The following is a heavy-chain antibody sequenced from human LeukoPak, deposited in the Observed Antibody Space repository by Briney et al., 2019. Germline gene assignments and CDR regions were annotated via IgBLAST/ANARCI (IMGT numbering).Heavy chain of an antibody. D-gene: IGHD2-2*01. V-gene: IGHV3-21*01. CDR2: ISSSSSCI. CDR3: ARDTKCSSTSCPYYFDY. J-gene: IGHJ4*02. CDR1: GFTFSSYS. Sequence: PGGSLRLSCAASGFTFSSYSMNWVRQAPGKGLEWVSSISSSSSCIYYADSVKGRFTISRDNAKNSLYLQMNSLRAGDTAVYYCARDTKCSSTSCPYYFDYWGQGTLVTVSS.